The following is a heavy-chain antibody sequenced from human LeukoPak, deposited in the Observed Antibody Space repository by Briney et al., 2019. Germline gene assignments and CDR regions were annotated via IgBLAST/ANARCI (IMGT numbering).Heavy chain of an antibody. J-gene: IGHJ6*03. D-gene: IGHD3-22*01. CDR2: IYYSGST. V-gene: IGHV4-39*07. CDR3: ARDVVTQSTNYYYYMIV. CDR1: GGSISSSSYY. Sequence: SETLSLTCTVSGGSISSSSYYWGWIRQPPGKGLEWIGSIYYSGSTYYNPSLKSRVTISVDTSKNQFSLKLSSVTAADTAVYYCARDVVTQSTNYYYYMIVWGKGTTVTVSS.